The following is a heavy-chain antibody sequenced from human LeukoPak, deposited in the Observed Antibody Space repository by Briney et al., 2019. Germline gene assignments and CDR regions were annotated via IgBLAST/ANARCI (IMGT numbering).Heavy chain of an antibody. J-gene: IGHJ6*03. CDR1: GFPFSSYW. CDR3: ARAPEHGDYYYYYYMDV. CDR2: IKQDGSEK. D-gene: IGHD4-17*01. Sequence: GGSLRLSCAASGFPFSSYWMSWVRQAPGKGLEWVANIKQDGSEKYYVDSVKGRFTISRDNAKNSLYLQMNSLRAEDTAVYYCARAPEHGDYYYYYYMDVWGKGTTVTVSS. V-gene: IGHV3-7*01.